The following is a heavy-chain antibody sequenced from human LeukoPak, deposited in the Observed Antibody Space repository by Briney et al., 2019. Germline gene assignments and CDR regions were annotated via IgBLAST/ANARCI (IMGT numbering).Heavy chain of an antibody. Sequence: SETLSLTCTVSGGSISSYYWSWIRQPPGKGLEWIGTINYGGNTYYNLSLKSRVIIFLDTSKNQFSLKLSSVTAADTAVYYCARLWSTTCKGGSCPHQPNYWGQGTRVTVPS. J-gene: IGHJ4*02. CDR1: GGSISSYY. CDR3: ARLWSTTCKGGSCPHQPNY. CDR2: INYGGNT. V-gene: IGHV4-39*01. D-gene: IGHD2-15*01.